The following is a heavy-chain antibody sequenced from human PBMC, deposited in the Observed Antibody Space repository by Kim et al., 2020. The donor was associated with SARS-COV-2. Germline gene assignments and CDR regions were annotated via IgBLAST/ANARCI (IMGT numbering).Heavy chain of an antibody. V-gene: IGHV4-39*01. D-gene: IGHD2-15*01. CDR3: ARVGCSGDSCNSYRRYYMDV. CDR1: GGSISSSTYY. J-gene: IGHJ6*03. CDR2: MYYTGNT. Sequence: SETLSLTCTVSGGSISSSTYYWGWIRQPPGEGLEYIGSMYYTGNTYCNPSLKSRVSISVDASKNQFSLRLTSVTAADTAVYYCARVGCSGDSCNSYRRYYMDVWGKGTTVTVSS.